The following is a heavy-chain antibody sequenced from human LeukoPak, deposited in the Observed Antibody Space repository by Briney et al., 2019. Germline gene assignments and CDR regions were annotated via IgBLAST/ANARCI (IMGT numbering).Heavy chain of an antibody. CDR3: ARVPPWYYGMDV. CDR1: GYTFTGYY. V-gene: IGHV1-2*02. Sequence: EASVKVSCKASGYTFTGYYMHWVRQAPGQGLEWMGWIDPNSDGTNYAQKFQGRVTMTRDTSISTAYMELSRLRSDDTAVYYCARVPPWYYGMDVWGQGTTVTVSS. CDR2: IDPNSDGT. J-gene: IGHJ6*02.